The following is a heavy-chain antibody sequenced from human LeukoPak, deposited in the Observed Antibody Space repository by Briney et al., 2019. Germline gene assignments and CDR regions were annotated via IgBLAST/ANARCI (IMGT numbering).Heavy chain of an antibody. CDR2: IWYDGSNI. J-gene: IGHJ4*02. CDR3: ARARNDYDTSSFSALDY. Sequence: GGSLRLSCAASGFTFSGYGMHWVRQAPGKGLEWLAVIWYDGSNIYYADPVKGRFAISRDNSKNTLYLQINSLRAEDTAVYYCARARNDYDTSSFSALDYWGQGTLVTVSS. CDR1: GFTFSGYG. D-gene: IGHD3-22*01. V-gene: IGHV3-33*01.